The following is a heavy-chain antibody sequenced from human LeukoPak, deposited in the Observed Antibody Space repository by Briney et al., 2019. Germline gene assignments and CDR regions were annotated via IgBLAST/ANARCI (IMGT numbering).Heavy chain of an antibody. Sequence: PGGSLRLSCAASGFAFSSYSMTWVGQAPGKGREGVSSITSSSTYRDYADSVKGRFTISRDYAKNSLYLQMNSLRVEDTAVYYCARERHTFDPWGQGTLVTVSS. CDR3: ARERHTFDP. V-gene: IGHV3-21*01. CDR1: GFAFSSYS. D-gene: IGHD6-25*01. J-gene: IGHJ5*02. CDR2: ITSSSTYR.